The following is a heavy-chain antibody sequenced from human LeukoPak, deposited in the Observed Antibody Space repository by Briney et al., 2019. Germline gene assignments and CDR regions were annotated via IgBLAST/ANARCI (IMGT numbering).Heavy chain of an antibody. CDR2: VHLNGGGT. CDR3: ATAQHCSGGTCYAWTDAFHV. J-gene: IGHJ3*01. V-gene: IGHV1-2*02. Sequence: ASVKVSCTASGHIFTVDSIHWVRQAPGQGLEWLGWVHLNGGGTYRAQKFQDRVTMTKGSSISTASRELSGLTSDDTAVYYCATAQHCSGGTCYAWTDAFHVWGQGTMVIVSS. CDR1: GHIFTVDS. D-gene: IGHD2-15*01.